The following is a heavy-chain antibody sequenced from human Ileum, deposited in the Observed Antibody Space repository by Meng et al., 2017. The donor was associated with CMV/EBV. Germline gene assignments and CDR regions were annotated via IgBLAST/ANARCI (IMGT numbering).Heavy chain of an antibody. CDR1: GDVSDGGISY. CDR2: IHSRVMT. J-gene: IGHJ2*01. Sequence: QAQRQESGQELGKPSLKLSLTCSVCGDVSDGGISYWSWIRHPAGKGLGWVGTIHSRVMTNYTTSHKRRVTISVDTTKTQFCLQLSPMTGAETAVCYCATRRRDGGSGEGYFDLWGRGTLVTVSS. V-gene: IGHV4-61*02. CDR3: ATRRRDGGSGEGYFDL. D-gene: IGHD7-27*01.